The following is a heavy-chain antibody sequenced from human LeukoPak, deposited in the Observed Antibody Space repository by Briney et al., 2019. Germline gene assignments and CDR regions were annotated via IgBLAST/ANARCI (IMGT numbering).Heavy chain of an antibody. CDR2: VGGGDDI. V-gene: IGHV3-23*01. CDR3: AKDATPRNRLWDHFDS. CDR1: GFTFNIYG. Sequence: GGFLRPSCVAAGFTFNIYGMSWVRQAPGKGLGWVSSVGGGDDIHYADSVKGRFTGYRDDAKNTVYLQMNSLRVEDTAIYFCAKDATPRNRLWDHFDSWGQGTLVSVSS. D-gene: IGHD2-21*01. J-gene: IGHJ4*02.